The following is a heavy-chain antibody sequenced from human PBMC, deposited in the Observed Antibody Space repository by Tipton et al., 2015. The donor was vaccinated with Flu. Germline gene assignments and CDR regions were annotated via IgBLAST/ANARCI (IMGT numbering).Heavy chain of an antibody. V-gene: IGHV4-61*02. CDR2: SYSSGST. J-gene: IGHJ5*01. D-gene: IGHD4-11*01. Sequence: TLSLTCTVSGGSINSGSYFWNWIRQPAGKGLEWIGRSYSSGSTNYNPSLKSRVTISVDTSKNQFSLKLSSVTAADTAMYFCARRDYSNYVSEPKNWFDSWGQGTLVTVSS. CDR3: ARRDYSNYVSEPKNWFDS. CDR1: GGSINSGSYF.